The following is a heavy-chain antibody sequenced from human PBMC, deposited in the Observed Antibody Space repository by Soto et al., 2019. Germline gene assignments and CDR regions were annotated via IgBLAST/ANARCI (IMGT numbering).Heavy chain of an antibody. Sequence: PSETLSLTCTVSGGSISSYYWSWIRQPPGKGLEWIGYIYYSGSTNYNPSLKSRVTISVDTSKNQFSLKLSSVTAADTAVYYCARLYGDYAYWYFDLWGRGTLVTVPS. J-gene: IGHJ2*01. CDR1: GGSISSYY. CDR2: IYYSGST. D-gene: IGHD4-17*01. V-gene: IGHV4-59*01. CDR3: ARLYGDYAYWYFDL.